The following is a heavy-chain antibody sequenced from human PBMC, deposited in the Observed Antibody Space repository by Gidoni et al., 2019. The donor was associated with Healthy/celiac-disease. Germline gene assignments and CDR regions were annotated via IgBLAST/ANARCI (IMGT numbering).Heavy chain of an antibody. J-gene: IGHJ4*02. CDR3: AKGGSSGYYYYFDY. D-gene: IGHD3-22*01. CDR2: ISYDGSNK. Sequence: QVQLVASGGGVVQPGRSLRLSCSASGFTVSSYGMHWVRQAPGKGLEWVAVISYDGSNKYYADSVKGRFTISRDNSKNTRYLQMNSLRAEDTAVYYCAKGGSSGYYYYFDYWGQGTLVTVSS. CDR1: GFTVSSYG. V-gene: IGHV3-30*18.